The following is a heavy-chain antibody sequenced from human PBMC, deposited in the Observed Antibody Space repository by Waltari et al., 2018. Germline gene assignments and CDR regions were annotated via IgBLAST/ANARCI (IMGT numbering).Heavy chain of an antibody. D-gene: IGHD2-15*01. Sequence: QLQLQESGPGLVKPSETLSLTCTVSGGSISSSSYYWGWIRQPPGKGLEWIGSICYSGRTYYNPSLKSRVTISVDTSKNQFSLKLSSVTAADTAVYYCARGDCSGGSCYSLDWFDPWGQGTLVTVSS. CDR2: ICYSGRT. V-gene: IGHV4-39*01. CDR1: GGSISSSSYY. CDR3: ARGDCSGGSCYSLDWFDP. J-gene: IGHJ5*02.